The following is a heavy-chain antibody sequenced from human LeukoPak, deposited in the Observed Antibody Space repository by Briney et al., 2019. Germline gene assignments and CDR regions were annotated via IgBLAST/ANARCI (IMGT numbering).Heavy chain of an antibody. CDR2: IHYSGAT. J-gene: IGHJ4*02. V-gene: IGHV4-39*01. CDR1: GGSISSHSFY. CDR3: ARTVYSSDWAPFDY. Sequence: PSETLSLTCTVSGGSISSHSFYWGWIRQPPGKGLEWIGIIHYSGATYYNPSLKSRVIMSVDTSKNQFSLRLSSLTAADTAVYYCARTVYSSDWAPFDYWGQGTLVTVSS. D-gene: IGHD6-25*01.